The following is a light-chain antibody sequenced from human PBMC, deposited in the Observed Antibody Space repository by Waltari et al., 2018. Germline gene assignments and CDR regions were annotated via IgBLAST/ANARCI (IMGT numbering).Light chain of an antibody. CDR1: SRDVCGYTS. V-gene: IGLV2-14*03. J-gene: IGLJ3*02. CDR2: DVN. Sequence: QSALTQPASVSGSPGQSIIISCTGTSRDVCGYTSVSRFLHPPGKAPQLMIHDVNKRPSGVSSRFSGSKSGNTASLTISVLQAEDEAIYYCNSYTSGRTWVFGGGTRLTVL. CDR3: NSYTSGRTWV.